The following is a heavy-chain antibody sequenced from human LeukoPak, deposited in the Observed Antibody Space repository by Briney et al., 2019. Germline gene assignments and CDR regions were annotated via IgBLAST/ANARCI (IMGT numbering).Heavy chain of an antibody. CDR3: ARDGIQLWFRGMDV. V-gene: IGHV1-69*04. J-gene: IGHJ6*02. CDR1: GGTFSSYA. D-gene: IGHD5-18*01. CDR2: IIPILGIA. Sequence: SVKVSCKASGGTFSSYAISWVRQAPGQGLEWMGRIIPILGIANYAQKFQGRVTITADKSTCTANMELSSLRSEDTAVYYCARDGIQLWFRGMDVWGQGTTVTVSS.